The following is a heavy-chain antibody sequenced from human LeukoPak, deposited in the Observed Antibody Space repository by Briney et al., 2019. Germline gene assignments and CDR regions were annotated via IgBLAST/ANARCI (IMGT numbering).Heavy chain of an antibody. V-gene: IGHV4-39*01. CDR2: IYYSGST. D-gene: IGHD4-17*01. Sequence: SETLSLTCTVSGGSISPYYWGWIRQPPGKGLEWIGSIYYSGSTYYNPSLKSRVTISVDTSKNQFSLKLSSVTAADTAVYYCARHEMTTVSFDYWGQGTLVTVSS. CDR3: ARHEMTTVSFDY. J-gene: IGHJ4*02. CDR1: GGSISPYY.